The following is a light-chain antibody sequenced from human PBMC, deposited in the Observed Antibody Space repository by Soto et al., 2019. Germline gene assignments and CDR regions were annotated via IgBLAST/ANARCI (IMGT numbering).Light chain of an antibody. CDR1: QRVSHY. CDR3: HQRTNWPSIT. Sequence: EIVLTQSPATLSLSPGETATLSCRASQRVSHYLAWYQHKPGQAPRLLIYGASNRATGISARISGSGSGRDFSLTINSLEPEESAVYYFHQRTNWPSITFGQGTRLEI. CDR2: GAS. V-gene: IGKV3-11*02. J-gene: IGKJ5*01.